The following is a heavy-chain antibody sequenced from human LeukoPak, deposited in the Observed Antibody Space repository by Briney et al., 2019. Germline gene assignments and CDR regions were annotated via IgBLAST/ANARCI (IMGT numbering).Heavy chain of an antibody. J-gene: IGHJ6*03. Sequence: ASVKVSCKASGYTFTSYDINWVRQATGQGLEWMGWMNPNSGNTGYAQKFQGRVTMTRNTSISTAYMELSSLRSEDTAVYYCARAMVRGVIISYYYMDVWGKGTTVTISS. CDR1: GYTFTSYD. V-gene: IGHV1-8*01. D-gene: IGHD3-10*01. CDR3: ARAMVRGVIISYYYMDV. CDR2: MNPNSGNT.